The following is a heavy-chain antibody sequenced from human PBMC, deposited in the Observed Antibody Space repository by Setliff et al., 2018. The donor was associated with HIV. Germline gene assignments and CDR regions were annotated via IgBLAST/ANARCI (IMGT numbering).Heavy chain of an antibody. J-gene: IGHJ2*01. CDR1: GDSISDSAYF. V-gene: IGHV4-39*07. Sequence: SETLSLTCSVSGDSISDSAYFWGWIRQPSGKGLEYIGSIYYNGDTYYNPSLKSRVTISVDTSKNQFSLKLSSVTAADTAVYYCARDGGPNAYGGNSESWYFDLWGRGTLVTVSS. CDR2: IYYNGDT. CDR3: ARDGGPNAYGGNSESWYFDL. D-gene: IGHD4-17*01.